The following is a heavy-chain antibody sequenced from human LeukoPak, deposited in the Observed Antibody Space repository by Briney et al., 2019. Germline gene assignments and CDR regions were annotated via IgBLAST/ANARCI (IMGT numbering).Heavy chain of an antibody. J-gene: IGHJ6*02. Sequence: ASVKVSCKASGYTFTSYGVTWVRQAPGQGLEWMGWINTYSGNTNYAQKLQGRVTMTTDTSTSTAYMELRSLRSDDTAVYYCATSVGRTYYYYGMDVWGQGTTVTVSS. D-gene: IGHD6-6*01. CDR2: INTYSGNT. CDR1: GYTFTSYG. CDR3: ATSVGRTYYYYGMDV. V-gene: IGHV1-18*01.